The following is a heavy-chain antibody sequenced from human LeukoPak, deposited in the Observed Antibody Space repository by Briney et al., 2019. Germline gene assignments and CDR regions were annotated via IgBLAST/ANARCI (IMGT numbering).Heavy chain of an antibody. J-gene: IGHJ4*02. CDR1: GFTFSSYA. V-gene: IGHV3-23*01. D-gene: IGHD3-3*01. CDR3: AKNTIFGVVTPDYFDY. CDR2: ISGSGGST. Sequence: PGGSLRLSCAVSGFTFSSYAMSWVRQAPGKGLEWVSAISGSGGSTYYADSVKGRFTISRDNSKNTLYLQMNSLRAEDTAVYYCAKNTIFGVVTPDYFDYWGQGTLVTVSS.